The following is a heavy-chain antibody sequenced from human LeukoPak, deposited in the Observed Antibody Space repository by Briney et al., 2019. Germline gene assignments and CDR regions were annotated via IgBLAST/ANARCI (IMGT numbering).Heavy chain of an antibody. D-gene: IGHD6-13*01. CDR2: IIPIFGTA. Sequence: ASVKVSCKASGGTFSSYAISWVRQAPGQGLEWVGGIIPIFGTANYAQKFQGRVTITADESTSTAYMELSSLRSEDTAVYYCARDHGPSSSSGYWGQGTLVTVSS. CDR3: ARDHGPSSSSGY. J-gene: IGHJ4*02. V-gene: IGHV1-69*01. CDR1: GGTFSSYA.